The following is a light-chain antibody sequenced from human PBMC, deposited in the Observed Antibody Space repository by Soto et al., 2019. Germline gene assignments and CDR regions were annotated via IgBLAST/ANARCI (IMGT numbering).Light chain of an antibody. CDR2: KAS. Sequence: DIQITQSPATLSASVGDRVTITCRASQSISNWLAWYQQKPGKAPKLLLYKASTLQSGVPSRFSGSGSGTEFSLTISSXQPDDFATYYCQQYNSYPYTFGQGTKVDTK. J-gene: IGKJ2*01. CDR1: QSISNW. V-gene: IGKV1-5*03. CDR3: QQYNSYPYT.